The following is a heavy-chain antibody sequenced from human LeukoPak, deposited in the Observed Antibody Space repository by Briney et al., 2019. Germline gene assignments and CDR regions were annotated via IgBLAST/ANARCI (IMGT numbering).Heavy chain of an antibody. V-gene: IGHV3-21*01. CDR2: ISSGSSYI. CDR1: GLTFSRYS. D-gene: IGHD3-22*01. J-gene: IGHJ4*02. Sequence: GGPLRLSCAAPGLTFSRYSMNWVRQAPGKGLEWVSSISSGSSYIYYADSVKGRFTISRDNAKNSLYLQMNSLRAEDTAVYYCARDLYRIVVVPHYFDYWGQGTLVTVSS. CDR3: ARDLYRIVVVPHYFDY.